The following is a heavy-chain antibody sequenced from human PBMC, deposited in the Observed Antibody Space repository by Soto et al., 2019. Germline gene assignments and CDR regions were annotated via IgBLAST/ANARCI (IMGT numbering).Heavy chain of an antibody. J-gene: IGHJ6*02. CDR2: INHSGST. CDR1: GGSFSGYY. V-gene: IGHV4-34*01. D-gene: IGHD1-26*01. CDR3: ARGRSAERYGMDV. Sequence: SETLSLTCAVYGGSFSGYYWSWIRQPPGKGLEWIGEINHSGSTNYNPSLKSRVTISVDTSKNQFSLKLSSVTAADTAVYYCARGRSAERYGMDVWGQGTTVTVSS.